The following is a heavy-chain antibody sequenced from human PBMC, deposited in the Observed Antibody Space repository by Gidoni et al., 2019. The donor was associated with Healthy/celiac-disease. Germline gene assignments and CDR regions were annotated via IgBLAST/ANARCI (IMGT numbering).Heavy chain of an antibody. CDR1: GGTFSSYA. Sequence: QVQLVQSGAEVKKPGSSVKVSCKASGGTFSSYAISWVRQAPGQGLEWMGGIIPIFGTANYAQKFQGRVTITADKSTSTAYMELSSLRSEDTAVYYCARAIIVVVVAATGGAFDIWGQGTMVTVSS. V-gene: IGHV1-69*06. CDR2: IIPIFGTA. CDR3: ARAIIVVVVAATGGAFDI. D-gene: IGHD2-15*01. J-gene: IGHJ3*02.